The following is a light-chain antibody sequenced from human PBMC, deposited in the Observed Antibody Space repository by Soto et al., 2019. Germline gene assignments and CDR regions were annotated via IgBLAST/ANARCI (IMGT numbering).Light chain of an antibody. CDR2: RAS. J-gene: IGKJ5*01. V-gene: IGKV3-15*01. CDR1: QSVSSL. CDR3: QQYNEWPIT. Sequence: ELVMTHSPATLSLSPGERATLSCRASQSVSSLLAWYQQKPGQAPRLLIYRASTRATGVSGRFSGSGSGTEFTLTITSLQSEDFAVYYCQQYNEWPITFGQGTRLEI.